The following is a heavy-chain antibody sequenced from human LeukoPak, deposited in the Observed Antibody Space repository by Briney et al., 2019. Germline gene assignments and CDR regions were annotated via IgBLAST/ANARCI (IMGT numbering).Heavy chain of an antibody. Sequence: GSVKVSCKASGYIFTSYGISWVRQAPGQGLEWMGWISGYNGNTNYAQKLQGRVTMTTDTSTSTAYMELRSLRSDDTAVYYCARGPYYCSSTSCYHGMDVWGQGTTVTVSS. CDR3: ARGPYYCSSTSCYHGMDV. V-gene: IGHV1-18*01. CDR2: ISGYNGNT. CDR1: GYIFTSYG. J-gene: IGHJ6*02. D-gene: IGHD2-2*01.